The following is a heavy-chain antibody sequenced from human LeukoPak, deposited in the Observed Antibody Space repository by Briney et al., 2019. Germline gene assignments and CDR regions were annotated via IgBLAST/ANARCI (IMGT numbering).Heavy chain of an antibody. J-gene: IGHJ4*02. CDR2: IRTDGSDE. CDR3: ARATSADKEDY. D-gene: IGHD3-3*01. V-gene: IGHV3-7*01. CDR1: GFTFSNYW. Sequence: GGSLRLSCAASGFTFSNYWMSWVRQAPGKGLEWVASIRTDGSDEYYVDSVKGRFTISRDNAKNSLFLEMNSLRAEDTALYYCARATSADKEDYWGQGTLVTVSS.